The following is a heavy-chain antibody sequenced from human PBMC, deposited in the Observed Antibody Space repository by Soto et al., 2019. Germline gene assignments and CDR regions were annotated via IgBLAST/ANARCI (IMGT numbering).Heavy chain of an antibody. CDR3: IRSSSRVLDY. V-gene: IGHV3-30*03. Sequence: QVQLVESGGGVVQPGRSLRLSCAASGFTFSSYGMHWVRQAPGKGLEWVAVISYDGSNKYYADSVKGRFTISRDNSKNTLYLQMNSLRAEDTAVYYCIRSSSRVLDYWGQGTLVTVSS. CDR1: GFTFSSYG. J-gene: IGHJ4*02. CDR2: ISYDGSNK. D-gene: IGHD6-13*01.